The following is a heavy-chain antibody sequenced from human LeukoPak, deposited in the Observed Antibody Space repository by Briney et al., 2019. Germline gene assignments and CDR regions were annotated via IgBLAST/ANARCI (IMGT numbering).Heavy chain of an antibody. V-gene: IGHV4-61*01. J-gene: IGHJ4*02. Sequence: SETLSLTCTVSGVSVSSGSYYWSWIRQPPGKGLEWIGYIYYSGSTNYNPSLKSRVTISVDTSKNQFSLKLSSVTAADTAVYYCARGYSSGLFGYWGQGTLVTVSS. D-gene: IGHD6-19*01. CDR3: ARGYSSGLFGY. CDR2: IYYSGST. CDR1: GVSVSSGSYY.